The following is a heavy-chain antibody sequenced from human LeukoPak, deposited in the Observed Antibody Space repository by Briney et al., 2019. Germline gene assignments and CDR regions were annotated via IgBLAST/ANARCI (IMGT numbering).Heavy chain of an antibody. Sequence: PSETLSLTCAVYGGSFSGYYWSWIRQPPGKGLEWIGEINHSGSTNYNPSLKSRVTISVDTSKNQFSLKLSSVTAADTAVYYCARARLRFLEWLPRRRYFDYWGQGTLVTVSS. J-gene: IGHJ4*02. V-gene: IGHV4-34*01. CDR1: GGSFSGYY. CDR3: ARARLRFLEWLPRRRYFDY. CDR2: INHSGST. D-gene: IGHD3-3*01.